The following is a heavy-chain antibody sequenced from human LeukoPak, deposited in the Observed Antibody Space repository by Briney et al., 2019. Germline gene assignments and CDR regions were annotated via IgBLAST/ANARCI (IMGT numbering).Heavy chain of an antibody. J-gene: IGHJ4*02. Sequence: PGGSLRLSCAASGFTFSSYWMSWVRQAPGKGLEWVASINEDGRDKYYVDSVKGRFTISRYNAGNSLFLQMDRLRAEDTAVYYCARGRGTPDYWGQGTLVSVSS. CDR1: GFTFSSYW. D-gene: IGHD1-1*01. CDR2: INEDGRDK. V-gene: IGHV3-7*01. CDR3: ARGRGTPDY.